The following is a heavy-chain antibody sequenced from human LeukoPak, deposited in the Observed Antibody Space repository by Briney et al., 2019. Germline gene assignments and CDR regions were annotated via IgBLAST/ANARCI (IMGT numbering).Heavy chain of an antibody. CDR2: ISGSGGST. D-gene: IGHD3-10*01. J-gene: IGHJ4*02. Sequence: GGSLRLSCAASGFTFSSYAMSWVRQAPGKGLEWVSAISGSGGSTYYADSVKGRFTISRDNSKNTLYLQMNSLRAEDTAVYYCAKDPLLWFGEPKKYFDYRGQGTLVAVSS. V-gene: IGHV3-23*01. CDR1: GFTFSSYA. CDR3: AKDPLLWFGEPKKYFDY.